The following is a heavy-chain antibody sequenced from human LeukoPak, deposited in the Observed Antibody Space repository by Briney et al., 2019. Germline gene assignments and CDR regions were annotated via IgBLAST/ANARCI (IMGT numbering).Heavy chain of an antibody. CDR2: ISGSGAST. CDR3: AKGASSGWLLYWFDP. CDR1: GFTFSTYA. V-gene: IGHV3-23*01. J-gene: IGHJ5*02. Sequence: GGSLRLSCAASGFTFSTYAMTWVRQAPGKGLQWVSGISGSGASTYYADSVKGRFTISRDNSKSTLYLQINSLRAEDTAVYHCAKGASSGWLLYWFDPWGQGTLVTVSS. D-gene: IGHD6-19*01.